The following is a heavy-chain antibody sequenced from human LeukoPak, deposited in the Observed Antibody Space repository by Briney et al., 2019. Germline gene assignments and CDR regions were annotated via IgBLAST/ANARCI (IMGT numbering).Heavy chain of an antibody. D-gene: IGHD5-24*01. J-gene: IGHJ3*02. CDR2: IGSSGGSR. CDR3: AREDGDAFDI. CDR1: GFTFSSYE. Sequence: PGGSLRLSCIASGFTFSSYEMDWVRRAPGKGLEWVSYIGSSGGSRYYADPVKGRLTTSRDNAKNSLYLQMNSLRAEDTAVYYCAREDGDAFDIWGQGTMVTVSS. V-gene: IGHV3-48*03.